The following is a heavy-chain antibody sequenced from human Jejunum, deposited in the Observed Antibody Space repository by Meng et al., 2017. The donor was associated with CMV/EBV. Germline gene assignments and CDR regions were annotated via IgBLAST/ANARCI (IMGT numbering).Heavy chain of an antibody. Sequence: YTFTDNHLHWVRQAPGQGLEWTGWIAAHNGKTNYAQSLQGRVIMTTDTSTNTAYMELRSLTSDDTAVYYCARDQYEYNSGPATVDYWGQGTLVTVSS. CDR3: ARDQYEYNSGPATVDY. CDR2: IAAHNGKT. D-gene: IGHD1-26*01. CDR1: YTFTDNH. V-gene: IGHV1-18*04. J-gene: IGHJ4*02.